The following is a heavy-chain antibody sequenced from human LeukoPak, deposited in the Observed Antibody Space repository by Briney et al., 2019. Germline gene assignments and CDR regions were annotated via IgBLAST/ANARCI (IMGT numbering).Heavy chain of an antibody. V-gene: IGHV4-4*07. CDR1: GGSMSSYY. J-gene: IGHJ5*02. CDR2: IYTSGST. D-gene: IGHD3-10*02. Sequence: SETLSLTCTVSGGSMSSYYWSWIRQPAGKGLEWIGRIYTSGSTNYNPSLKSRVTMSVDTSKDLFSLKLNSVTAADTAVYYCARAPTFGYWFDPWGQGTLVTVSS. CDR3: ARAPTFGYWFDP.